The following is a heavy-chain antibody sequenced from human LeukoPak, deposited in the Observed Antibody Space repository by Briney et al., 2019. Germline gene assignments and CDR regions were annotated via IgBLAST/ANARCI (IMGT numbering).Heavy chain of an antibody. Sequence: GGSLRLSCAASGFTFRNYHLSWVRQAPGKGLEWVSAISGSGGSTYYADSVKGRFTISRDNSKNTLYLQMNSLRAEDTAVYYCAKVRRGGDFWFRALDYWGQGTLVTVSS. CDR2: ISGSGGST. CDR3: AKVRRGGDFWFRALDY. J-gene: IGHJ4*02. V-gene: IGHV3-23*01. CDR1: GFTFRNYH. D-gene: IGHD3-3*01.